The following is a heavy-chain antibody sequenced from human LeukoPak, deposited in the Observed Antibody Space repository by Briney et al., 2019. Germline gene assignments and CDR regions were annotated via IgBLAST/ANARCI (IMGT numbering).Heavy chain of an antibody. CDR3: AKRDSSSWYGRLGAFDI. V-gene: IGHV3-23*01. Sequence: SGGSLRLSCAASGFTFSSYAMSWVRQAPGKGLEWVPAISGSGGSTYYADSVKGRFTISRDNSKNTLYLQMNSLGAEDTAVYYCAKRDSSSWYGRLGAFDIWGQGTMVTVSS. D-gene: IGHD6-13*01. CDR2: ISGSGGST. CDR1: GFTFSSYA. J-gene: IGHJ3*02.